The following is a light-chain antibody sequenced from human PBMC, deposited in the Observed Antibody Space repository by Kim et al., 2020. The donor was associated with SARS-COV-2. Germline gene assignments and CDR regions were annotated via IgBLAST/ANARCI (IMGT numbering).Light chain of an antibody. Sequence: ATINCKSSQSVLYSSNNKNYLAWYQRTPGQPPKLLIYWASTRQSGVPDRFSGSGSGTNFTLTISSLQAEDVAVYYCQQYYSSPLTFGQGTRLEIK. CDR3: QQYYSSPLT. CDR1: QSVLYSSNNKNY. V-gene: IGKV4-1*01. J-gene: IGKJ5*01. CDR2: WAS.